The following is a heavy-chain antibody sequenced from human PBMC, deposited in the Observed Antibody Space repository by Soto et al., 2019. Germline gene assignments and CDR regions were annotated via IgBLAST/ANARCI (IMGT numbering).Heavy chain of an antibody. CDR1: GFTFSSYA. Sequence: EVQLLESGGGLVQPGRSLRLSCAASGFTFSSYAMSWVRQAPGKGLEWVSAISGSGGTTYYADSVKGRFTISRGNSKNTLCLQMNSLRAEDTAVYYCAKFFVETGGSSGWPWSFHYWGQGTLVTVSS. CDR3: AKFFVETGGSSGWPWSFHY. V-gene: IGHV3-23*01. D-gene: IGHD6-25*01. CDR2: ISGSGGTT. J-gene: IGHJ4*02.